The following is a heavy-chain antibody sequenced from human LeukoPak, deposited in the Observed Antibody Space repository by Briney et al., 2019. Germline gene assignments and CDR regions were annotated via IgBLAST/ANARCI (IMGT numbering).Heavy chain of an antibody. CDR1: RYTFTSYY. Sequence: ASVKVSRKTSRYTFTSYYMHWVRQAPGQGLEWMGIINPSGGRTNYAQKFQGRVTMTRDTSTSTVYMEVSSLRSEDTAVYYCARGGRDYYDLNLDYWGQGTLVTVST. CDR2: INPSGGRT. J-gene: IGHJ4*02. V-gene: IGHV1-46*01. CDR3: ARGGRDYYDLNLDY. D-gene: IGHD3-22*01.